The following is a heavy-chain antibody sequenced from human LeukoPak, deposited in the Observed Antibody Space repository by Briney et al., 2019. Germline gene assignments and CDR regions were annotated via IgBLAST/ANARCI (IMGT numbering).Heavy chain of an antibody. CDR3: ARDFCPYSQYCTNRDHFDY. J-gene: IGHJ4*02. D-gene: IGHD2-8*01. CDR1: RFIFSVYG. V-gene: IGHV3-30*19. CDR2: ISYDGSNK. Sequence: GGSLRLSCVASRFIFSVYGMHWVRQAPGKGLEWVAVISYDGSNKYYADSVKGRFTISRDNSKNTLYLQMNSLRAEDTAVYYCARDFCPYSQYCTNRDHFDYWGQGTLVTVSS.